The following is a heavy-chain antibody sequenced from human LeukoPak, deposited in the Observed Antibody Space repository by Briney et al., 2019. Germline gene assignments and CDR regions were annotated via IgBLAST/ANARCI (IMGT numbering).Heavy chain of an antibody. CDR1: GYTFTTYD. D-gene: IGHD6-13*01. Sequence: ASVKVSCKASGYTFTTYDINWVRQATGQGLEWMGWMNPNNGNTGSPQKFQGRVTMTRNTSISTAYMELSSLRSEDTAAYYCARRLLAAAGHFQHWGQGTLVTVSS. CDR3: ARRLLAAAGHFQH. J-gene: IGHJ1*01. V-gene: IGHV1-8*01. CDR2: MNPNNGNT.